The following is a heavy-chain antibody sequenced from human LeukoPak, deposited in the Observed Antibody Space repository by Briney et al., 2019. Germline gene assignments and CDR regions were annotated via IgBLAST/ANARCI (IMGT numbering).Heavy chain of an antibody. J-gene: IGHJ4*02. D-gene: IGHD6-13*01. CDR2: IYSGGST. Sequence: PGGSLRLFCAASGFTVSSNYMSWVRQAPGKGLEWVSVIYSGGSTYYADSVKGRFTISRDNSKNTLYLQMNSLRAEDTAVYYCARDTSYSNFDYWGQGTLVTVSS. CDR1: GFTVSSNY. V-gene: IGHV3-66*01. CDR3: ARDTSYSNFDY.